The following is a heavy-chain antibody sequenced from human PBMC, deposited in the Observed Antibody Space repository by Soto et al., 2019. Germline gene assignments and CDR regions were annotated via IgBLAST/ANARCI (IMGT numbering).Heavy chain of an antibody. Sequence: PSETLSLTCTVSGGSISSGGYYWSWIRQHPGKGLEWVGYSYYTGSSYYNPSLKSRVTISVDTSKNQFSLKLSSVTAADTAVYYCARVGWNYDMDVWGQGTTVTVSS. CDR3: ARVGWNYDMDV. D-gene: IGHD6-19*01. V-gene: IGHV4-31*03. J-gene: IGHJ6*02. CDR2: SYYTGSS. CDR1: GGSISSGGYY.